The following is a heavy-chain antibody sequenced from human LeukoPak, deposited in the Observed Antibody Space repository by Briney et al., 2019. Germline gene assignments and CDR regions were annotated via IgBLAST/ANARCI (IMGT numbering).Heavy chain of an antibody. CDR1: GFTFSTYW. CDR3: AREDYYDSCVFDY. Sequence: PGGSLRLSCAASGFTFSTYWMHWVRQAPGKGLVWVSCLNSDGSSTSYADSVKGRFTISRDNAKNTLYLQMNSLRAEDTAVYYCAREDYYDSCVFDYWGQGTLVTVSS. J-gene: IGHJ4*02. V-gene: IGHV3-74*01. CDR2: LNSDGSST. D-gene: IGHD3-22*01.